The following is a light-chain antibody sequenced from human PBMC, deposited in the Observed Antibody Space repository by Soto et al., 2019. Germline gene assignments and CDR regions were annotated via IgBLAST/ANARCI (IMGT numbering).Light chain of an antibody. J-gene: IGLJ1*01. CDR1: TGAVASGHY. Sequence: QAVVTQEPSLTVAPGGTVTLTCGSSTGAVASGHYPYWFQQKPGQAPRTLIYDTSNKHSWTPARFSGSLLGGKAALTPSGAQPEDEAEYYCLLSYSDEKVFGTGTKVTVL. CDR3: LLSYSDEKV. V-gene: IGLV7-46*01. CDR2: DTS.